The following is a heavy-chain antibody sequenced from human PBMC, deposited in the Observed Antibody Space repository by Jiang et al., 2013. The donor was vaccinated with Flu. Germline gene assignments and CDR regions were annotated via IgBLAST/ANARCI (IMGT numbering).Heavy chain of an antibody. Sequence: GSGLVKPSETLSLTCTVSGDSISSFYWTWIRQAPGQGLEWVGFVSPGGSTSYNPSLKGRVTISFDTSRSQLSLRLSSVTAADTATYYCATGPLYGDYYFD. V-gene: IGHV4-59*12. CDR1: GDSISSFY. D-gene: IGHD4-17*01. CDR2: VSPGGST. CDR3: ATGPLYGDYYFD. J-gene: IGHJ4*01.